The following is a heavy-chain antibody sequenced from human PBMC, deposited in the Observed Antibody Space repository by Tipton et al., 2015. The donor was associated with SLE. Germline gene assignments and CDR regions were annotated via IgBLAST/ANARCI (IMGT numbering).Heavy chain of an antibody. D-gene: IGHD2-8*01. CDR2: IKSRTDGGTT. J-gene: IGHJ4*02. CDR1: GFTFSNAW. V-gene: IGHV3-15*01. CDR3: TADLVWTPY. Sequence: GSLRLSCAASGFTFSNAWLSWVRQAPGKGLEWVGRIKSRTDGGTTDHAAHMTVRFTLSTDDSKNTLYLQMNSLKADDTAMYYCTADLVWTPYWGQGTLVTVSS.